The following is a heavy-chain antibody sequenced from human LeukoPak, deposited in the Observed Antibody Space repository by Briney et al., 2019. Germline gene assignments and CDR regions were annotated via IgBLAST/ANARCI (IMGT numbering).Heavy chain of an antibody. Sequence: GGSLRLSCAASGFTFSGYAMSCVRQAPGKGLEWVSAISGSGGSTYYADSVKGRFTISRDNSKNTLYLQMNSLRAEDTAVYYCAPSSSWYTSMAEYFQHWGQGTLVTVSS. J-gene: IGHJ1*01. V-gene: IGHV3-23*01. D-gene: IGHD6-13*01. CDR2: ISGSGGST. CDR1: GFTFSGYA. CDR3: APSSSWYTSMAEYFQH.